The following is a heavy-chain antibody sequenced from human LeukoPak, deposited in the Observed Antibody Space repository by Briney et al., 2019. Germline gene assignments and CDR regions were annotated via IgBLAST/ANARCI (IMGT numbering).Heavy chain of an antibody. J-gene: IGHJ3*02. CDR2: ISATSSYI. CDR3: ARDKTEQWLVLEAFHI. Sequence: PGGSLRLSCAASGFPFSSYIMNWVRQTPGKGLEWVSSISATSSYIYYADSARGRFTISRDNAKNSLYLQMNSLRAEDTAVYYRARDKTEQWLVLEAFHIWGHGTVVTVSS. CDR1: GFPFSSYI. V-gene: IGHV3-21*01. D-gene: IGHD6-19*01.